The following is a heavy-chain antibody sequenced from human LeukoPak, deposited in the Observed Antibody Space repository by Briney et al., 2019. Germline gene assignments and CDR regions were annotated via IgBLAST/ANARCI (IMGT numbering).Heavy chain of an antibody. CDR2: ISGSGGST. D-gene: IGHD2-15*01. J-gene: IGHJ2*01. Sequence: PGGSLRLSCAASGFTFSSYAMSWVRQAPGNGLEWVSAISGSGGSTYYADSVKGRFTISRHNSKNTLYLQMNSLRAEDTAVYYCARGGGSYWYFDLWGRGTLVTVSS. CDR1: GFTFSSYA. V-gene: IGHV3-23*01. CDR3: ARGGGSYWYFDL.